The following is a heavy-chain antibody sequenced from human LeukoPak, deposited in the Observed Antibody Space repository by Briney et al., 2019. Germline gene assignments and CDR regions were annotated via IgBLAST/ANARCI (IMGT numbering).Heavy chain of an antibody. J-gene: IGHJ6*02. Sequence: SETLSLTCAVYGGSFSGYYWSWIRQPPGKGLEWIGEINHSGSTNYNPSLKSRVTISVDTSKNQFSLKLSSVTAADTAVYYCVRWLQMGRYYYGMDVWGQETAVTVSS. D-gene: IGHD5-24*01. CDR2: INHSGST. CDR3: VRWLQMGRYYYGMDV. CDR1: GGSFSGYY. V-gene: IGHV4-34*01.